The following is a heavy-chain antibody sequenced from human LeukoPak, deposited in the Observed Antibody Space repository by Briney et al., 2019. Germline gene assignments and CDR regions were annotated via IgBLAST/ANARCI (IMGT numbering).Heavy chain of an antibody. V-gene: IGHV3-7*01. CDR1: GFNFRNYW. J-gene: IGHJ4*02. D-gene: IGHD4-17*01. Sequence: PWGSLRLSCAASGFNFRNYWMGWVRQAPGKGLEWVANINPDGGGKFYVDSVEGRFTISRDNAKNSLYLQMNSLRAEDTAVYYCASSLTTVQPLGYWGQGTLVTVSS. CDR2: INPDGGGK. CDR3: ASSLTTVQPLGY.